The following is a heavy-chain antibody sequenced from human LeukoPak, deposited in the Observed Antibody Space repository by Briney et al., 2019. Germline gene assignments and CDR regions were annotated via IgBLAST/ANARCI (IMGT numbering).Heavy chain of an antibody. CDR2: IYYSGDT. V-gene: IGHV4-39*01. Sequence: SEILSLTCTVSGGSINSTRYYWGWIRQPPGKGLEWIGSIYYSGDTHYNPSLRSRVTISVDASKNQFSLRMHSMTAADTSFYYCATGSMTTRYYYYFHMDVWGPGTTVTVSS. CDR1: GGSINSTRYY. CDR3: ATGSMTTRYYYYFHMDV. J-gene: IGHJ6*03. D-gene: IGHD4-11*01.